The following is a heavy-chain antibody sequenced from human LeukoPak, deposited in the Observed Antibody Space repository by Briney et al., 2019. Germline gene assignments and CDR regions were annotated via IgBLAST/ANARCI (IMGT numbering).Heavy chain of an antibody. CDR3: AKDREGYYDFWSGYLGAFDI. V-gene: IGHV3-30*02. CDR1: GFTFSSYG. D-gene: IGHD3-3*01. CDR2: IRYDGSNK. J-gene: IGHJ3*02. Sequence: PGGSLRLSCAASGFTFSSYGMHWVRQAPGKGLEWVAFIRYDGSNKYYADSVKGRFTISRDNSKNTLYLQMNSLRAEDTAVYYCAKDREGYYDFWSGYLGAFDIWGQGTMVTVSA.